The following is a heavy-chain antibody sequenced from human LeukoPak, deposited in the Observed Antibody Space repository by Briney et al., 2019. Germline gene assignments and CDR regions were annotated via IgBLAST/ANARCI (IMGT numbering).Heavy chain of an antibody. V-gene: IGHV3-23*01. J-gene: IGHJ4*02. CDR1: GFTFSSYA. CDR2: SSGSGGST. CDR3: AKDEPGRGAVYRY. Sequence: GGSLRLSCAASGFTFSSYARSGVRQAPGKGREWVSASSGSGGSTYYAASVKGRFTISRDNSKTPMYLQMNSLRAEDTAVYYCAKDEPGRGAVYRYWGQGTLVTVSS. D-gene: IGHD6-6*01.